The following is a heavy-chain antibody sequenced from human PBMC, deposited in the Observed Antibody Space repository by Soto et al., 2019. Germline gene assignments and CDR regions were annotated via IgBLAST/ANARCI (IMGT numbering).Heavy chain of an antibody. CDR1: GGTFSSFS. CDR3: AIDSRYRVDAFDI. D-gene: IGHD5-18*01. J-gene: IGHJ3*02. V-gene: IGHV1-69*12. CDR2: IMPMFGTE. Sequence: QVQMVQSGAEVKKPGSSVKVSCKASGGTFSSFSFNWVRKAPGQGLEWMGGIMPMFGTEKYAQKFQDKVTLTADESTGTAYMELSRLTSEDTAVYYRAIDSRYRVDAFDIWGQGTLVTVSS.